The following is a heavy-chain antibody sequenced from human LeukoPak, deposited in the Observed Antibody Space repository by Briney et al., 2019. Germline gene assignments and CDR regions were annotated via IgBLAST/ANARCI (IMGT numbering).Heavy chain of an antibody. D-gene: IGHD5-24*01. V-gene: IGHV4-4*07. CDR3: ARDSRYGYNFGDFDY. Sequence: SETLSLTCTVSGGSISYFYWSWIRQPAGKGLEWIGRIYTSGSTNYNPSLKSRVTMSVDTSKKQFSLKLSSVTAADTAVYYCARDSRYGYNFGDFDYWGQGTLVTVSS. CDR1: GGSISYFY. CDR2: IYTSGST. J-gene: IGHJ4*02.